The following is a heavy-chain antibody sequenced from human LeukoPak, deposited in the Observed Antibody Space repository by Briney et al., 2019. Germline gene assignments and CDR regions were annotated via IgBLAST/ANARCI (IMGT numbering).Heavy chain of an antibody. CDR1: GFTFSNYC. V-gene: IGHV3-7*04. CDR3: ARGPHYYYYYYYMDV. CDR2: IKQNRSEK. J-gene: IGHJ6*03. Sequence: PGGSLRLSCAASGFTFSNYCMSWVRQAPGKGLEWVANIKQNRSEKYYVDSVKGRFTISRDNAKNSLYLQMNSLRAEDTAVYYCARGPHYYYYYYYMDVWGKGTTVTVSS.